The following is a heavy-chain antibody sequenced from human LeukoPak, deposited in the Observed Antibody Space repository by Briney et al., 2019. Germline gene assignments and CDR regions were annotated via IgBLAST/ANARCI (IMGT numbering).Heavy chain of an antibody. V-gene: IGHV3-74*01. Sequence: GGSLRLSCAASGFTFSSYWVHWVRQAPGKGLVWVSRINSDGSSTSYADSVKGRFTISRDNARNALYLQMNSLRAEDTAVYYCARDRGLYGMDVWGKGTTVTVSS. CDR3: ARDRGLYGMDV. CDR2: INSDGSST. J-gene: IGHJ6*04. CDR1: GFTFSSYW.